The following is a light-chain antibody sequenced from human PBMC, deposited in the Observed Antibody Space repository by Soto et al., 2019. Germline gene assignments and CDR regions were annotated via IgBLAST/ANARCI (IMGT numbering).Light chain of an antibody. CDR2: EGT. CDR3: CSYVGSSTYV. CDR1: SSGIGSYNL. Sequence: QSVLTQPASVSGSPGQSITISCTATSSGIGSYNLVSWYQHHPGNAPKLVIYEGTERPSGVSARFSGSRSGNTASLTISGLQAEDEADYHCCSYVGSSTYVFGTGTKVTVL. V-gene: IGLV2-23*01. J-gene: IGLJ1*01.